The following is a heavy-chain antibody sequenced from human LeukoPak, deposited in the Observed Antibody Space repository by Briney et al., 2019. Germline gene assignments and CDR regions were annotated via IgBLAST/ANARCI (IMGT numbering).Heavy chain of an antibody. D-gene: IGHD3-10*01. Sequence: SETLSLTCAVYGGSFSGYYWSWIRQPPGKGLEWIGEINHSGSTNYNPSLKSRVTISVDTSKNQFSLKLSSVNAADTAVYYCARGVLLWFGVPMGFDPWGQGTLVTVSS. CDR2: INHSGST. J-gene: IGHJ5*02. CDR3: ARGVLLWFGVPMGFDP. V-gene: IGHV4-34*01. CDR1: GGSFSGYY.